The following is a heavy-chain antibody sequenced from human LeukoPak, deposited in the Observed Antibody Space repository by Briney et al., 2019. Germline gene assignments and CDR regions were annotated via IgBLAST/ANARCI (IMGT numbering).Heavy chain of an antibody. D-gene: IGHD4-23*01. Sequence: ASVKVSCKASGYTFTSYGISWVRQAPGQGLEWMGWISAYNGNTNYAQKLQGRVTMTTDTSTSTAYMELRSLRSDDTAVYYCARIVVTPREYYYYMDVWGKGTTVTVSS. CDR2: ISAYNGNT. V-gene: IGHV1-18*01. CDR1: GYTFTSYG. J-gene: IGHJ6*03. CDR3: ARIVVTPREYYYYMDV.